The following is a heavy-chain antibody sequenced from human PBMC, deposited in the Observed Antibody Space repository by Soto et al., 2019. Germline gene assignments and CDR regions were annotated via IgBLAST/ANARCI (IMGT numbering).Heavy chain of an antibody. J-gene: IGHJ4*02. CDR3: ARHWGFAVAGSRVVS. CDR2: ILNSGNT. Sequence: QVQLQESAPGLVRPSETLSLTCTVSGGSVNSDSYYWGWIRQPPGKGLEWIGSILNSGNTRYSPSLKSRVIISVETSQNQFSLKLTSVTAADTALYYCARHWGFAVAGSRVVSWGPGTLVSVSS. CDR1: GGSVNSDSYY. V-gene: IGHV4-39*01. D-gene: IGHD6-13*01.